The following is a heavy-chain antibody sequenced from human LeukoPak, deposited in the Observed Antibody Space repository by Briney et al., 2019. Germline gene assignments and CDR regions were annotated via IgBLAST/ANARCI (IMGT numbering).Heavy chain of an antibody. CDR1: GFTFDEYT. V-gene: IGHV3-43*01. J-gene: IGHJ4*02. CDR2: ITWDGGSS. CDR3: ATERQKYFDY. Sequence: GGSLRLSCVASGFTFDEYTMHWVRQSPGKGLEWVSLITWDGGSSFYADSVRGRFTISRDNSRNSLHLQMNSLRTEDTAYYYCATERQKYFDYWGQGTLVTVSS.